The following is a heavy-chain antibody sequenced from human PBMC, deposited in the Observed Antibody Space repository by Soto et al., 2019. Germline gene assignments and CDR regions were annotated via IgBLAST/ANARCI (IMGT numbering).Heavy chain of an antibody. CDR1: GASFSGYY. CDR2: INQSGST. CDR3: ARRFSGTGRYFDY. V-gene: IGHV4-34*02. D-gene: IGHD1-1*01. J-gene: IGHJ4*02. Sequence: QVQLQQWGAGLLKPSETLSLSCAVYGASFSGYYWNWIRQPPGKGLEWIGEINQSGSTNYSPSLKTRVTVSVDTSKKQISLRLNSVTAADTAVYYCARRFSGTGRYFDYWGQGTLVTVS.